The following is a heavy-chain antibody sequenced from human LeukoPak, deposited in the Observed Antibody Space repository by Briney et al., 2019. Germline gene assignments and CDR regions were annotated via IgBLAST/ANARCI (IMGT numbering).Heavy chain of an antibody. CDR3: VKGYYDILTGYYSY. Sequence: PGGSLRLSCSASGFTFSCYALHWVRQAPGKGLQYVSAISSNGGSTYYADSVKGRFTISRDNSKNTLDLQMSSLRAEDTAVYYCVKGYYDILTGYYSYWGQGTLVTVSS. D-gene: IGHD3-9*01. CDR2: ISSNGGST. J-gene: IGHJ4*02. CDR1: GFTFSCYA. V-gene: IGHV3-64D*09.